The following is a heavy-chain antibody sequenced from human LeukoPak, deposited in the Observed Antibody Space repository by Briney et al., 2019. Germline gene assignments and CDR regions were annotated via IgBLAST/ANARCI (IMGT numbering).Heavy chain of an antibody. Sequence: PGGSLRLSCAASGFTFDDYAMHWVRQAPGKGLEWVSGISWNSDSIDYADSVKGRFTISRDNAKNTLYLQMNSLRAEDTAVYYCARDLGVGAIIDYWGQGTLVTVSS. CDR3: ARDLGVGAIIDY. CDR1: GFTFDDYA. D-gene: IGHD1-26*01. CDR2: ISWNSDSI. V-gene: IGHV3-9*01. J-gene: IGHJ4*02.